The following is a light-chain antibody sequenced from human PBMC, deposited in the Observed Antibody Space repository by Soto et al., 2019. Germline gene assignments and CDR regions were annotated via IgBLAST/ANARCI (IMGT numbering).Light chain of an antibody. CDR3: QQGYTSAIT. CDR2: AAS. J-gene: IGKJ5*01. V-gene: IGKV1-39*01. CDR1: QSISTY. Sequence: DIQMTQSPSSLSASVGARVPITCRARQSISTYINWYQHKPGKAPKVLIYAASILPSGVPSRFSGGGSGTDFTLTINSLQPEDFATYYCQQGYTSAITFGQGTRLEIK.